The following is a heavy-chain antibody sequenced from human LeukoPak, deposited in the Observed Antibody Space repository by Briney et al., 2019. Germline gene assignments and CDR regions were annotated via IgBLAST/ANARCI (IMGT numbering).Heavy chain of an antibody. J-gene: IGHJ4*02. CDR3: ARDLMMATIGPLDY. V-gene: IGHV3-23*01. CDR2: ISGSGGTT. CDR1: GFTFRSDA. Sequence: LSGGSLRLSCAASGFTFRSDAMSWVRQAPGKGLEWVSGISGSGGTTYYADSVKGRFTISRDNSKNTLYLQMNSLRAEDTAVYYCARDLMMATIGPLDYWGQGTLVTVSS. D-gene: IGHD5-24*01.